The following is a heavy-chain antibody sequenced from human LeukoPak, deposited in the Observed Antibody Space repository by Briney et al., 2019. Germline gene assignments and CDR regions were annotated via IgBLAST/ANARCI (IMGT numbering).Heavy chain of an antibody. Sequence: GGSLRLSCAASGLILSMDWMAWVRQAPGKGREGVANINGAGNKKYSVDSVKGRFAISRDNANNSVYLEMTGLRVEDTAVYYCARDLNVQIAPDWYDVFDIWGQGTMVTVSS. J-gene: IGHJ3*02. D-gene: IGHD3-9*01. CDR3: ARDLNVQIAPDWYDVFDI. CDR1: GLILSMDW. V-gene: IGHV3-7*01. CDR2: INGAGNKK.